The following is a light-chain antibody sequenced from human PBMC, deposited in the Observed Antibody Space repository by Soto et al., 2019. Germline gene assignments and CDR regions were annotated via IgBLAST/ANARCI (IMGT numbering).Light chain of an antibody. J-gene: IGKJ2*01. V-gene: IGKV3-15*01. CDR3: QQYNNWPMYT. CDR2: GAS. CDR1: QSVSSN. Sequence: EIVMKQSPATLYVSPGERATLSCRASQSVSSNLAWYQQKPGQAPRLLIYGASTMATGIPARFSGSGSGTEFTLTISSLQSEDFAVYYCQQYNNWPMYTFGQGTKLEIK.